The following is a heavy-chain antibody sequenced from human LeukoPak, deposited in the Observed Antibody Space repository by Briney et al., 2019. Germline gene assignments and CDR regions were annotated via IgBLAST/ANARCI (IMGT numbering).Heavy chain of an antibody. V-gene: IGHV4-61*02. D-gene: IGHD2-2*01. Sequence: KASETLSLTCTVSGGSISSGSYYWSWIRQPAGKGLEWIGRIYTSGSTNYNPSLKSRVTISVDTSKNQFSLKLSSVTAADTAVYYCARDRFLRYDDYYMDVWGKGTTVTVSS. CDR3: ARDRFLRYDDYYMDV. CDR1: GGSISSGSYY. J-gene: IGHJ6*03. CDR2: IYTSGST.